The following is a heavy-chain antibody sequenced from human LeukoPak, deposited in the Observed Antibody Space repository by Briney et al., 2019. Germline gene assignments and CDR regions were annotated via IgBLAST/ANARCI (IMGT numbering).Heavy chain of an antibody. CDR1: GFTFSSYA. CDR2: ISGSGGST. D-gene: IGHD3-10*01. CDR3: AKTPKIRGVSNFDY. V-gene: IGHV3-23*01. Sequence: GGSLRLSCAASGFTFSSYAMSWVRQAPGKGLEWVSGISGSGGSTYYADSVKGRFTTSRDNSKNTVYLQMNSLRTEDTAVYYCAKTPKIRGVSNFDYWGQGTLVTVSS. J-gene: IGHJ4*02.